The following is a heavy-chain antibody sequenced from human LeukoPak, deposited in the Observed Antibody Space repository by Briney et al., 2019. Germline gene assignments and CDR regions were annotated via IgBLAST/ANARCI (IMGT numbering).Heavy chain of an antibody. D-gene: IGHD3-22*01. CDR2: INTDGSST. J-gene: IGHJ4*02. V-gene: IGHV3-74*01. CDR3: ARSDSSGYWRAYYFDY. CDR1: GFTFSRYW. Sequence: PGGSLRLSCAASGFTFSRYWMHWVRQAPGKGLVWVSRINTDGSSTNYADSVKGRFTISRDNAKNTLYLQMNSLRAEDSAVYYCARSDSSGYWRAYYFDYWGQGTLVTVSS.